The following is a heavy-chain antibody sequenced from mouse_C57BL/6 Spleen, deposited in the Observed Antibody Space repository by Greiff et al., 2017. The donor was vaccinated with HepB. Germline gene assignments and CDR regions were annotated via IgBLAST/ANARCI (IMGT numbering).Heavy chain of an antibody. CDR3: ALGFITTVVAHFDY. J-gene: IGHJ2*01. V-gene: IGHV1-54*01. D-gene: IGHD1-1*01. CDR2: INPGSGGT. CDR1: GYAFTNYL. Sequence: VMLVESGAELVRPGTSVKVSCKASGYAFTNYLIEWVKQRPGQGLEWIGVINPGSGGTNYNEKFKGKATLTADKSSSTAYMQLSSLTSEDSAVYFCALGFITTVVAHFDYWGQGTTLTVSS.